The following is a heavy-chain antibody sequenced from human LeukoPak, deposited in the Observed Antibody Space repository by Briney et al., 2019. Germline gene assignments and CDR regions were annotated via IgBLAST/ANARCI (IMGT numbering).Heavy chain of an antibody. D-gene: IGHD5-24*01. CDR1: GFTFSNYW. J-gene: IGHJ4*02. CDR3: AKMNYFDS. Sequence: GESLRLSCAASGFTFSNYWMSWVRQAPGKGLEWVANIKHDGSQKFYVDSVKGRFTISRDNAKNSLYLQMNSLRDGDTAVYFCAKMNYFDSWGQGTLVTVSS. CDR2: IKHDGSQK. V-gene: IGHV3-7*01.